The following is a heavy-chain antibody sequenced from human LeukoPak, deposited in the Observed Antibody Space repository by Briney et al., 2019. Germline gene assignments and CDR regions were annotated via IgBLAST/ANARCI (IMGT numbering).Heavy chain of an antibody. CDR1: GGSISSGSYY. CDR3: ARMGIADDY. Sequence: SQTLSLTCTVSGGSISSGSYYWSWIRQPAGKGLEWIGRMYTSGSTNYNPSLKSRVTISVDTSNTQFSLKLSSVTAADTAVYYCARMGIADDYWGQGTLVTVSS. D-gene: IGHD6-13*01. V-gene: IGHV4-61*02. J-gene: IGHJ4*02. CDR2: MYTSGST.